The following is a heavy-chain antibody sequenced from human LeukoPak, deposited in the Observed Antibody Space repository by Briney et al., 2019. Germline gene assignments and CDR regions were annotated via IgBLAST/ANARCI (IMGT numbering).Heavy chain of an antibody. J-gene: IGHJ5*02. D-gene: IGHD3-10*01. CDR2: IYYSGYT. Sequence: PSETLSLTCTVSGGSISSYYWSWIRQPPGKGLKWIGNIYYSGYTTYSPSLRSRVTISVDTSKNQFSLKLDSVTAADTAVYYSARLDRGSGSYRGWFDPWGQGTLVTVSS. V-gene: IGHV4-59*08. CDR1: GGSISSYY. CDR3: ARLDRGSGSYRGWFDP.